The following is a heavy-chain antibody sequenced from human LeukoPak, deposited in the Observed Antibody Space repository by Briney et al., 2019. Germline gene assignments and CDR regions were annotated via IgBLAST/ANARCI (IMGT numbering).Heavy chain of an antibody. CDR2: ISYDGSNK. Sequence: PGRSLRLSCAASGFTFSSYGVHWVRQAPGKGLEWVAVISYDGSNKYYADSVKGRFTISRDNSKNTLYLQMNSLRAEDTAVYYCAKDLLAAANYYYYYGMDVWGQGTTVTVSS. CDR3: AKDLLAAANYYYYYGMDV. D-gene: IGHD6-13*01. CDR1: GFTFSSYG. V-gene: IGHV3-30*18. J-gene: IGHJ6*02.